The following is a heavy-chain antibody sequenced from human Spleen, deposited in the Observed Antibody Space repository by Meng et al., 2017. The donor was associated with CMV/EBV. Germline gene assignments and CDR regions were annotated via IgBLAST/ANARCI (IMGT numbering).Heavy chain of an antibody. V-gene: IGHV1-69*10. CDR2: IIPILGIA. D-gene: IGHD4-11*01. CDR1: GGTFSSYA. J-gene: IGHJ3*02. Sequence: SVKVSCKASGGTFSSYAISWVRQASGQGLEWMGGIIPILGIANYAQKFQGRVTITADKSTSTAYMELSSLRSEDTAVYYCARDYSNPDAFDIWGQGTMVTVSS. CDR3: ARDYSNPDAFDI.